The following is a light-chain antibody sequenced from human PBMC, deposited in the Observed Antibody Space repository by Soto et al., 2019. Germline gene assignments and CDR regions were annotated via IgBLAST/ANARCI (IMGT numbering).Light chain of an antibody. V-gene: IGKV3D-15*01. Sequence: EIVMTQSPATLSVSPGERATLSCRASQSVSSNLAWYQQKPGQAPRLLIYGASIRATGIPARFSGSGSGTEFTLTISSLQAEDFAVYYCQQYNTWQITFGPGTKVDIK. CDR1: QSVSSN. J-gene: IGKJ3*01. CDR2: GAS. CDR3: QQYNTWQIT.